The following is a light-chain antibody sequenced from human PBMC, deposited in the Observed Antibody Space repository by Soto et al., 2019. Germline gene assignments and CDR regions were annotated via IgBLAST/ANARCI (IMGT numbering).Light chain of an antibody. CDR1: ESVNRW. J-gene: IGKJ4*01. CDR3: HQYNSYPT. Sequence: TELTHNPFALPAYAGNKVTIICLASESVNRWLAWYQQKPRKAPKLLIYKASTLENGVPSRFRGSGSGTEFTLTISSLQSDDFPTHYCHQYNSYPTFGAGTKV. CDR2: KAS. V-gene: IGKV1-5*03.